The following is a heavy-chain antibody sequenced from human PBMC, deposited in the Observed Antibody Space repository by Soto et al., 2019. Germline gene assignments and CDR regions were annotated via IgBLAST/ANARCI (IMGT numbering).Heavy chain of an antibody. J-gene: IGHJ3*02. V-gene: IGHV3-64*01. D-gene: IGHD5-18*01. CDR3: ARGDPYSDTLRNDAFDI. CDR1: GFTFSSYA. CDR2: IGSDGGNT. Sequence: EVQLVESGGGLVQPGGSLRLSCAASGFTFSSYAMHWVRQAPGKGLEYVLAIGSDGGNTYYANSVKDRFTISRDNSKNTLYLQMGSLRTEDMAVYYCARGDPYSDTLRNDAFDIWGQGTMVTVSS.